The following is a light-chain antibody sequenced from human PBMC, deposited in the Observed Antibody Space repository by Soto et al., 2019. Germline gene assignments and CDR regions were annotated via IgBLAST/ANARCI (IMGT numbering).Light chain of an antibody. CDR2: EVS. CDR3: SSYKSSINTLYV. Sequence: QSVLTQPASVSGSPGQSITISCTGTSSDVGGYIYVSWYQQYPGKVPKLIIYEVSNRPSGISSRFSGSKSGNTASLTISGLQTEDEADYYCSSYKSSINTLYVFGTGTKVTVL. V-gene: IGLV2-14*01. J-gene: IGLJ1*01. CDR1: SSDVGGYIY.